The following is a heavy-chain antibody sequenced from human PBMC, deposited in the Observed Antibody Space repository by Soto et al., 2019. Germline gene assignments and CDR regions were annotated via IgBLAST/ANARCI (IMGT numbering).Heavy chain of an antibody. Sequence: GASVKVSCKASGYTFTSYDINWVRQATGQGLEWMGWMNPNSGNTGYAQKFQGRVAMTRNTSISTAYMELSSLRSEDTAVYYCARASWAAAGTDYWGQGTLVTVS. V-gene: IGHV1-8*01. J-gene: IGHJ4*02. CDR3: ARASWAAAGTDY. CDR1: GYTFTSYD. D-gene: IGHD6-13*01. CDR2: MNPNSGNT.